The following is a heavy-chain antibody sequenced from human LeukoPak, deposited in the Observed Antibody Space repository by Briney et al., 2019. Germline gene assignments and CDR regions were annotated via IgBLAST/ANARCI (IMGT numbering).Heavy chain of an antibody. Sequence: GGSLRLSCAASGFTFSSHAMGWVRQAPGKGLEWVSSITGSGASTYYADSVKGRFTISRDNSKNTLYLQMNSLRAEDTAVYYCAKDGLNDYVWGSYRGTPLTPIDYWGQGTLVTVSS. J-gene: IGHJ4*02. CDR2: ITGSGAST. V-gene: IGHV3-23*01. CDR3: AKDGLNDYVWGSYRGTPLTPIDY. CDR1: GFTFSSHA. D-gene: IGHD3-16*02.